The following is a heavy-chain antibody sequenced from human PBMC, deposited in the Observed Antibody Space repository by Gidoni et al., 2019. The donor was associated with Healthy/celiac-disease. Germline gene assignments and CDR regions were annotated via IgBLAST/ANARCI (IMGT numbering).Heavy chain of an antibody. CDR3: ARDRGIAARQSYYYYGMDV. CDR2: ISAYNGNT. D-gene: IGHD6-6*01. J-gene: IGHJ6*02. Sequence: QVQLVQSGAEVKKPVASVKVSCKASAYTFTSYGISWVRQAPGQGLEWMGWISAYNGNTNYAQKLQGRVTMTTDTSTSTAYMELRSLRSDDTAVYYCARDRGIAARQSYYYYGMDVWGQGTTVTVSS. CDR1: AYTFTSYG. V-gene: IGHV1-18*01.